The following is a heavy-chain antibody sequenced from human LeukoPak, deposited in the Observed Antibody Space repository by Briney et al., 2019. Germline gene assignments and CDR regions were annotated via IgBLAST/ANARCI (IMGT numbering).Heavy chain of an antibody. CDR1: GFTFSSYA. CDR2: ISGSGGST. J-gene: IGHJ6*02. CDR3: AKGPQPPPFHGMDV. Sequence: GGSLRLSCAASGFTFSSYAMSCVRQAPGKGLEWVSAISGSGGSTYYADSVKGRFTISRDNSKNTLYLQMNSLRAEDTAVYYCAKGPQPPPFHGMDVWGQGNTVTVSS. V-gene: IGHV3-23*01.